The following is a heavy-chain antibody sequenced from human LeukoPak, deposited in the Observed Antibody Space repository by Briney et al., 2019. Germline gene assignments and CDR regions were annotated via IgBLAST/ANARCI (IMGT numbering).Heavy chain of an antibody. Sequence: GGSLGLSCAASGFTFDDYTMHWVRQAPRKGLEWVSLISWDGGSTYYADSVKGRFTISRDNSKNSLYLQMNSLRTEDTALYYCAKADDYGDYYFDYWGQGTLVTVSS. CDR1: GFTFDDYT. V-gene: IGHV3-43*01. D-gene: IGHD4-17*01. J-gene: IGHJ4*02. CDR2: ISWDGGST. CDR3: AKADDYGDYYFDY.